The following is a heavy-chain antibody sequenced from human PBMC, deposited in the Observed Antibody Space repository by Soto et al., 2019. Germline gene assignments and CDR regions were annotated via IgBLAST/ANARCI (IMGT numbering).Heavy chain of an antibody. CDR1: GGSFSSYA. CDR2: IIPIFGTA. CDR3: ARHLGGNHYYYGMDV. D-gene: IGHD3-16*01. J-gene: IGHJ6*02. V-gene: IGHV1-69*12. Sequence: QVQLVQSGAEVKKPGSWVKVSCKASGGSFSSYAISWVRQAPGQGLEWMGGIIPIFGTADYAQKFQGRVTITADDFTSTAYMELSSLRSEDTAVYYCARHLGGNHYYYGMDVWGQGTTVTVSS.